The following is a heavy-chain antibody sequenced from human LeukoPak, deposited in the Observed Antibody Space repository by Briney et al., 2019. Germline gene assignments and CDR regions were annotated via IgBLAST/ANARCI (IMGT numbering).Heavy chain of an antibody. D-gene: IGHD5-24*01. V-gene: IGHV4-34*01. CDR1: GGSFSGYY. J-gene: IGHJ4*02. CDR2: IDHSGST. CDR3: ARGCRRDGYNFGY. Sequence: PSETLSLTCAVYGGSFSGYYWSWIRQPPGKGLEWIGEIDHSGSTNYNPSLKSRVTISVDTSKNQFSLKLSSVTAADTAVYYCARGCRRDGYNFGYWGQGTLVTVSS.